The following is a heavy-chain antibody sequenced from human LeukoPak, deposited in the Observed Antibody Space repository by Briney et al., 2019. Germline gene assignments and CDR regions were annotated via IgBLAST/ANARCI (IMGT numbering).Heavy chain of an antibody. CDR3: ASNVVSDAFDI. V-gene: IGHV7-4-1*02. CDR2: INTNTGNP. D-gene: IGHD2-15*01. CDR1: GYTFTSYA. J-gene: IGHJ3*02. Sequence: ASVKVSCKASGYTFTSYAMNWVRQAPGQGLEWMGWINTNTGNPTYAQGFTGRFVFSLDTFVSTAYLQISSLKAEDTAVYYCASNVVSDAFDIWGQGTMVTVSS.